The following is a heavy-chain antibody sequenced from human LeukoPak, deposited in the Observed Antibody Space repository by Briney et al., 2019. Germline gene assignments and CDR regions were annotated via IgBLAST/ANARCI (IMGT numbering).Heavy chain of an antibody. Sequence: GESLKISCKGSGYSFTSYWIGWVRQMPGKGLEWMGIIYPGDSDTRYSPSFQGQVTISADKSISTAYLQWSSLKASDTAMYYCARAQFRLGDLNWFDPWGQGTLVTVSS. D-gene: IGHD3-16*01. V-gene: IGHV5-51*01. CDR3: ARAQFRLGDLNWFDP. CDR2: IYPGDSDT. CDR1: GYSFTSYW. J-gene: IGHJ5*02.